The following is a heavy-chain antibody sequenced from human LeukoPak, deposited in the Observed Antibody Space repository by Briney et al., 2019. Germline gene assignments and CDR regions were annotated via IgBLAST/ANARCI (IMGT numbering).Heavy chain of an antibody. D-gene: IGHD6-13*01. Sequence: SETLSLTCAVYGGSFSGYYWSWIRQPPGKGLEWIGEINHSGSTNYNPSLKSRVTISVDTSKSQFSLKLSSVTAADTAVYYCARTLIAAAAYGRMGYYYYYMDVWGKGTTVTVSS. V-gene: IGHV4-34*01. J-gene: IGHJ6*03. CDR3: ARTLIAAAAYGRMGYYYYYMDV. CDR2: INHSGST. CDR1: GGSFSGYY.